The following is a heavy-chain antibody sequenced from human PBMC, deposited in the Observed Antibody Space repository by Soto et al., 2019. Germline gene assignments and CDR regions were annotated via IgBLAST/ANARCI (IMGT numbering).Heavy chain of an antibody. CDR2: IWYDGNNK. CDR1: GFTFSSYG. D-gene: IGHD7-27*01. Sequence: QVQLVESGGGVVQPGRSLRLSCAASGFTFSSYGMHWVRQAPGKGLEWVASIWYDGNNKYYADSVKGRFTISRDNSRNTLFLHMNSLRAEDTALYYCVGRGNQNWGDYWGQGTQVTVSS. V-gene: IGHV3-33*01. J-gene: IGHJ4*02. CDR3: VGRGNQNWGDY.